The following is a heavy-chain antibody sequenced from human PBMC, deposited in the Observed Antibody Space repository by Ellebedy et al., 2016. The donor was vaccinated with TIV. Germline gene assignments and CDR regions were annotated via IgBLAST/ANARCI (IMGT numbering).Heavy chain of an antibody. V-gene: IGHV1-46*01. Sequence: ASVKVSCXASGYTFTSYYMHWVRQAPGQGLEWMGIINPSGGSTSYAQKFQGRVTMTRDTSTSTVYMELSSLRSEDTAVYYCARDPLTYYYGMDVWGQGTTVTVSS. J-gene: IGHJ6*02. CDR1: GYTFTSYY. CDR3: ARDPLTYYYGMDV. CDR2: INPSGGST. D-gene: IGHD3-10*01.